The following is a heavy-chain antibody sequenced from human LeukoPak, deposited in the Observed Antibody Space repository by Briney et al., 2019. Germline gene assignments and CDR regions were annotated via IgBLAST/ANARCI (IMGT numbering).Heavy chain of an antibody. CDR2: IKQDGSEK. J-gene: IGHJ4*02. CDR3: ARDSATYYYGSGSLAS. V-gene: IGHV3-7*01. D-gene: IGHD3-10*01. CDR1: GFTFSSYW. Sequence: GGSLRLSCAASGFTFSSYWMTWVRQAPGKRLEWVANIKQDGSEKYYVDSVKGRFTISRDNAKNSLYLQMNSLRAEDTAVYYCARDSATYYYGSGSLASWGQGTLVTVSS.